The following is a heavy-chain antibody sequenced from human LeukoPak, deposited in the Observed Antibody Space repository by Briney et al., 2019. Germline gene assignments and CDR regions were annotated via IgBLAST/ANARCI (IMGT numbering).Heavy chain of an antibody. CDR3: ARDPTTVTTSAVNWFDP. CDR1: GYTFTGYY. Sequence: ASVKVSCKASGYTFTGYYMHWVRQAPGQGLEWMGWINPNSGGTNYAQKFRGRVTMTRDTSISTAYMELSRLRSDDTAVYYCARDPTTVTTSAVNWFDPWGQGTLVTVSS. CDR2: INPNSGGT. J-gene: IGHJ5*02. D-gene: IGHD4-17*01. V-gene: IGHV1-2*02.